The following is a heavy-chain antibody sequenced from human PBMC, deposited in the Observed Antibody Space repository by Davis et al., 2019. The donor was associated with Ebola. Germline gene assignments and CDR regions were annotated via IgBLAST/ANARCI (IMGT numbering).Heavy chain of an antibody. CDR2: ISESGDRT. V-gene: IGHV3-23*01. Sequence: PGGSLRLSCTASGFTFSDYAINWVRQAPGKGLEWVAVISESGDRTYYADSAKGRFTISRDRSTNTVHLQMNSVRAEDTAVYHCARDLKATVVRKCFCNWGQGTPVTVSS. CDR1: GFTFSDYA. CDR3: ARDLKATVVRKCFCN. J-gene: IGHJ4*02. D-gene: IGHD4-23*01.